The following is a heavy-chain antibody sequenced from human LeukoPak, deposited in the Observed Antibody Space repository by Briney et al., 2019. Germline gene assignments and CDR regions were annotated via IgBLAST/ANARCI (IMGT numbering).Heavy chain of an antibody. CDR2: INHRGST. CDR3: ARGWITGSPFDY. D-gene: IGHD1-20*01. J-gene: IGHJ4*02. Sequence: SETLSLTCAVYGGSFSGYYWSWLRQPPGKGLEWIGEINHRGSTNYNPSLKSRVTISVDTSKNQFSLKLSSVTAADTAVYYCARGWITGSPFDYWGQGTLVTVSS. V-gene: IGHV4-34*01. CDR1: GGSFSGYY.